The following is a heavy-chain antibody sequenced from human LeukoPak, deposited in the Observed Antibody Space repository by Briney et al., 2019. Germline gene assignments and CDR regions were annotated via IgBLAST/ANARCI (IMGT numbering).Heavy chain of an antibody. J-gene: IGHJ4*02. D-gene: IGHD5-24*01. CDR3: ARDAGLRRNGYNPFDC. CDR2: ISSDGSIK. Sequence: GGSLRLSCVASGFTFNTYVMHWVRQAPGKGLEWVAVISSDGSIKYYTDSVKGRFTISRDNSKDTLSLQMNSLRAEDTAVYYCARDAGLRRNGYNPFDCWGQGILVTVSS. V-gene: IGHV3-30*04. CDR1: GFTFNTYV.